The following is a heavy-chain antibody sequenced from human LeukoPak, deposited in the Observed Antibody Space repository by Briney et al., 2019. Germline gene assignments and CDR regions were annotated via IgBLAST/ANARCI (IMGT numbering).Heavy chain of an antibody. J-gene: IGHJ4*02. V-gene: IGHV4-31*03. CDR2: IYYSGST. CDR3: ARGSGWYRVDY. D-gene: IGHD6-19*01. Sequence: SETLSLTCTVSGGSISSGGYYWSWIRQHPGKGLEWIGYIYYSGSTYYNPSLKSRVTISVDTSKNQFSLKLSSVTAADTAAYYCARGSGWYRVDYWGQGTLVTVSS. CDR1: GGSISSGGYY.